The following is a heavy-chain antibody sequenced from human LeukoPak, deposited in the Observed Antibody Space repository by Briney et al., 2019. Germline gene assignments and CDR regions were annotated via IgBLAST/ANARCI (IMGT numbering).Heavy chain of an antibody. CDR1: GGSISSYY. D-gene: IGHD3-10*01. J-gene: IGHJ6*03. CDR3: ARGGAGSTYYYYMDV. V-gene: IGHV4-59*12. Sequence: SETLSLTCTVSGGSISSYYWSWIRQPPGKGLEWIGYIYYSGSTNYNPSLKSRVTMSGDTSKNQFSLKLSSVTAADTGVYFCARGGAGSTYYYYMDVWGKGTTVTVSS. CDR2: IYYSGST.